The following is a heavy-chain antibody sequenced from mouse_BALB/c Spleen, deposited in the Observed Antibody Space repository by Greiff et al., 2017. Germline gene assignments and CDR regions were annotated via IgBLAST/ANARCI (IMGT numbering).Heavy chain of an antibody. J-gene: IGHJ4*01. V-gene: IGHV1-14*01. CDR3: ARGGIGTTVVADYAMDY. CDR2: INPYNDGT. CDR1: GYTFTSYV. D-gene: IGHD1-1*01. Sequence: VQLQQSGPELVKPGASVKMSCKASGYTFTSYVMHWVKQKPGQGLEWIGYINPYNDGTKYNEKFKGKATLTSDKSSSTAYMELSSLTSEDSAVYYCARGGIGTTVVADYAMDYWGQGTSVTVSS.